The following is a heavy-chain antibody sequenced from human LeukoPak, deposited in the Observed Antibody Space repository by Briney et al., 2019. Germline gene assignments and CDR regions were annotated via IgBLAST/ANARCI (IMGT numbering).Heavy chain of an antibody. CDR3: ARHARTVYYYYGMDV. CDR2: IYHSGST. V-gene: IGHV4-30-2*03. D-gene: IGHD4-17*01. Sequence: SETLSLTCAVSGGSISSGGYSWSWIRQPPGKGLEWIGYIYHSGSTYYNPSLKSRVTISVDTSKNQFSLKLSSVTAADTAVYYCARHARTVYYYYGMDVWGQGTTVTVSS. CDR1: GGSISSGGYS. J-gene: IGHJ6*02.